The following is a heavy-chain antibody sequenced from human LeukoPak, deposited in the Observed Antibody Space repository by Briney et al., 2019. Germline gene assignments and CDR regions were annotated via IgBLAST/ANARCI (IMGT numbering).Heavy chain of an antibody. D-gene: IGHD1-26*01. Sequence: GASVKVSCKASGYTFNGHYMHWVRQAPGQGLEWMGWINPNSGGTNYAQKFQGRVTMTRDTSISTAYMELSRLRSDDTAVYYCARERAGVGATEGFDYWGQGTLVTVSS. CDR3: ARERAGVGATEGFDY. CDR1: GYTFNGHY. V-gene: IGHV1-2*02. J-gene: IGHJ4*02. CDR2: INPNSGGT.